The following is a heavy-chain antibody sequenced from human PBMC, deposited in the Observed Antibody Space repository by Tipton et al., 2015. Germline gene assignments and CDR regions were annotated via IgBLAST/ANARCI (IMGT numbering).Heavy chain of an antibody. J-gene: IGHJ3*02. CDR2: INYSGRT. Sequence: LRLSCTVPGGSITSSYYYWGWIRQPPGKGREGFGFINYSGRTYYNPSLKGQVTISLDTSKKQLSLNLTSLTAADTAVYYCAGYYHDAFEIWGQGIMVTVSS. CDR3: AGYYHDAFEI. V-gene: IGHV4-39*01. D-gene: IGHD4-17*01. CDR1: GGSITSSYYY.